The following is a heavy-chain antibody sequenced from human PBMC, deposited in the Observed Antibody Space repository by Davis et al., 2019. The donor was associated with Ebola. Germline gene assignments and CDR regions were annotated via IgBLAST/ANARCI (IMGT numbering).Heavy chain of an antibody. D-gene: IGHD2-15*01. CDR3: ARYCHYTDCSYFDC. Sequence: ESLKIPCASSGFTFSNYDMSWVRHVPGKVLEWVSTFSSSEGHTHYSDSVRGRFTISRDNSKNTLYLQMNSLRAEDTATYYCARYCHYTDCSYFDCWGQGTMVAVSS. CDR2: FSSSEGHT. CDR1: GFTFSNYD. V-gene: IGHV3-23*01. J-gene: IGHJ4*02.